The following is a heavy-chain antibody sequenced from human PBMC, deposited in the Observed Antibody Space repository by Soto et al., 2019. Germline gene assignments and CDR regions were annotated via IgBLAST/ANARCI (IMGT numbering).Heavy chain of an antibody. Sequence: QLQLQESGPGLVKPSETLSLTCTVSGGSISRSSYYWGWIRQPPGKGLEWIGSIYYSGSTHYNPSLKSRVTISVDTSKNQFSLKLSSVTAADTAVCYCARHDFRGADYWGQGTLVTVSS. CDR2: IYYSGST. CDR3: ARHDFRGADY. CDR1: GGSISRSSYY. D-gene: IGHD3-10*01. V-gene: IGHV4-39*01. J-gene: IGHJ4*02.